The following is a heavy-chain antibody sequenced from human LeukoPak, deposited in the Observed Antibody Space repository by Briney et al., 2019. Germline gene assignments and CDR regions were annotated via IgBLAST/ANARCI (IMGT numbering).Heavy chain of an antibody. CDR1: GFTFSSYG. J-gene: IGHJ2*01. CDR3: AIGRRYYDSSGYYDYWYFDL. Sequence: GGSLRLSCAASGFTFSSYGMHWVRQAPGKGLEWVAFIRYDGSNKYYADSVKGRFTISRDNSKNTLYLQMNSLRAEDTAVYYCAIGRRYYDSSGYYDYWYFDLWGRGTLVTVSS. CDR2: IRYDGSNK. V-gene: IGHV3-30*02. D-gene: IGHD3-22*01.